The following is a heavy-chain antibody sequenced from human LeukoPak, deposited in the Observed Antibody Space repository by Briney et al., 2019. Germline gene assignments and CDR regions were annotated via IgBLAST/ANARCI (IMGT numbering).Heavy chain of an antibody. CDR3: TGNYYGSGSYADFDY. D-gene: IGHD3-10*01. Sequence: GGSLRLSCAASGFTFSGSALHWVRQASGKGLEWVGRIRSTANGYATAYSASVQGRFTIPRDDAKNTPYLQMDSLKAEDTAVYYCTGNYYGSGSYADFDYWGQGTLVTVSS. V-gene: IGHV3-73*01. J-gene: IGHJ4*02. CDR1: GFTFSGSA. CDR2: IRSTANGYAT.